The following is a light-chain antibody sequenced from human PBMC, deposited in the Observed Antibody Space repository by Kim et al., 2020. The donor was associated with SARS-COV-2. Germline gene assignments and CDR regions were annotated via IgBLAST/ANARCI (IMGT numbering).Light chain of an antibody. Sequence: QSVLTQPPSVSGAPGQRVTISCTGSSSNIGAGYDVHWYKQLPGTAPKLLIYGNSNRPSGVPDRFSGSESGTSASLAITGLQAEDEADYYCQSYDSSLSGSVVFGGGTQLTVL. V-gene: IGLV1-40*01. CDR1: SSNIGAGYD. CDR2: GNS. CDR3: QSYDSSLSGSVV. J-gene: IGLJ2*01.